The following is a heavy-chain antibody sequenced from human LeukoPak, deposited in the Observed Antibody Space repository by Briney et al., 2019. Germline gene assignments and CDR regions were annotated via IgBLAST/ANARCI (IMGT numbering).Heavy chain of an antibody. D-gene: IGHD6-6*01. CDR2: INHSGST. Sequence: SETLSLTCAVYGGSFSGYYWSWIRQPPGKGLEWIGEINHSGSTNYNPSLKSRVTILADTSKNQFSLKLSSVTAADTAVYYCATTTYSSSPYYYGVDVWGQGTTVTVSS. J-gene: IGHJ6*02. CDR1: GGSFSGYY. CDR3: ATTTYSSSPYYYGVDV. V-gene: IGHV4-34*01.